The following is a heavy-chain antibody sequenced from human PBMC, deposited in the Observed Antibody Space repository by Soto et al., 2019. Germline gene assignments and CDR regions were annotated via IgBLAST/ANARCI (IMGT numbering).Heavy chain of an antibody. J-gene: IGHJ6*02. CDR1: GFTFSSYS. V-gene: IGHV3-48*01. D-gene: IGHD2-15*01. CDR2: ISSSSSTI. CDR3: ARGGSPRLDV. Sequence: EVQLVESGGGLVQPGGSLRLSCAASGFTFSSYSMNWVRQAPGKGLEWVSYISSSSSTIYYADSVKGRFTISRGNAKNSLYLQMNSLGAEATAVCYCARGGSPRLDVWGQGTKVTVSS.